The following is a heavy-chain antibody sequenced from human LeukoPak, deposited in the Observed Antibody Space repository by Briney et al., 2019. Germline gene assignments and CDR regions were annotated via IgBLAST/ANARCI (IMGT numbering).Heavy chain of an antibody. V-gene: IGHV3-21*01. CDR1: GFTFSSHD. D-gene: IGHD2-15*01. CDR2: ITTATSSYI. CDR3: ARDYGGPHYFDY. Sequence: PGGSLRLSCAASGFTFSSHDMNWVRQAPGKGLEWVSSITTATSSYIYYADSVKGRFTISRDDAKNSLYLQMDSLRAEDTAVYYCARDYGGPHYFDYWGQGTLVTVS. J-gene: IGHJ4*02.